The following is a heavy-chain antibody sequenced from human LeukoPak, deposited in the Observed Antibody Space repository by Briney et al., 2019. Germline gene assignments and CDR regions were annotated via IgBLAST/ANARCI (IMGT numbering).Heavy chain of an antibody. CDR3: ARVFYDSSARGNHFDY. V-gene: IGHV3-21*01. Sequence: GGSLRLSCAASGFTFRSYSMNWVRQAPGKGLEWVSSISSSGSYIYYADSVKGRFTISRDNAKNSLYLQVNSLRAEDTAVYYCARVFYDSSARGNHFDYWGQGTLVTISS. J-gene: IGHJ4*02. CDR2: ISSSGSYI. CDR1: GFTFRSYS. D-gene: IGHD3-22*01.